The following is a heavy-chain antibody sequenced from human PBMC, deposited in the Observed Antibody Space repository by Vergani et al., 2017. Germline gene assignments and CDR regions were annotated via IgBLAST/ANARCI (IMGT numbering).Heavy chain of an antibody. D-gene: IGHD5-18*01. CDR2: IYYSGST. CDR1: GGPISSHY. Sequence: QVQLQESGPGLVKPSETLSLTCTVPGGPISSHYWSWIRQPPGKGLEWIGYIYYSGSTNYNPSLKSRVTISVDTSKNQFSLKLSSVTAADTAVYYCATSRGYSYGQLDYWGQGTLVTVSS. V-gene: IGHV4-59*11. CDR3: ATSRGYSYGQLDY. J-gene: IGHJ4*02.